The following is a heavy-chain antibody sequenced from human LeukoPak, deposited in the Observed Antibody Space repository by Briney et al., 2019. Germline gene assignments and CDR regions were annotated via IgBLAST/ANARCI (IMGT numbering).Heavy chain of an antibody. CDR3: ARDQFGARPDY. J-gene: IGHJ4*02. Sequence: GGSLRLSCAASGFTFSSYSMNWVRQAPGKGLEWVSSISSSSSYIYYADSVKGRFTISRDNAKNTLYLQMNSLRAEDTAMYYCARDQFGARPDYWGQGTLVTVSS. CDR1: GFTFSSYS. V-gene: IGHV3-21*01. D-gene: IGHD3-16*01. CDR2: ISSSSSYI.